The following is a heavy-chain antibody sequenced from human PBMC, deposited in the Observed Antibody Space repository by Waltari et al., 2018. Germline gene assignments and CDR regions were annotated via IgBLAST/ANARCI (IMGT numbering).Heavy chain of an antibody. D-gene: IGHD3-22*01. Sequence: EGQLVESGGGLIQPGGCLRLSCAASGCVVRENSLPWVHQASGRGLEWVSVLYSGGYSYYADSVKGRFTISSDTSKNTVYLQMNNLGAEDTAVYFCARGGGYYDNSGFYFFDYWGQGTLVTVSS. J-gene: IGHJ4*02. CDR1: GCVVRENS. V-gene: IGHV3-53*01. CDR2: LYSGGYS. CDR3: ARGGGYYDNSGFYFFDY.